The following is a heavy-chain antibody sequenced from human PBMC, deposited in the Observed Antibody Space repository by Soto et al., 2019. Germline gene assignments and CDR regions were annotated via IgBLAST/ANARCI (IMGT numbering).Heavy chain of an antibody. CDR2: IYHSGST. J-gene: IGHJ4*02. D-gene: IGHD3-10*01. CDR3: VRIRTFRFGELSPY. CDR1: GGSISSSNW. V-gene: IGHV4-4*02. Sequence: QVQLQESGPGLVKPSGTLSLTCAVSGGSISSSNWWSWVRQPPGKGLEWIGEIYHSGSTNYNPSLKGRVTISVDKSKNQFSLKLSSVTAADTAVYYCVRIRTFRFGELSPYWGQGTLVTVSS.